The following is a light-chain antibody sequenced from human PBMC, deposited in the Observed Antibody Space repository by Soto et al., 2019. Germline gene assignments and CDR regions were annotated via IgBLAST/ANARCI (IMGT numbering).Light chain of an antibody. Sequence: EIVMTQSQATLSVSPGERATLSCRDSQSVSSNLAWYQQKPGQAPRLLIYGASTRATGIPARFSGSGSGTEFTLTISSLQSEDFVVYHCQQYDGSPRTFGQATKVDIK. CDR1: QSVSSN. V-gene: IGKV3-15*01. J-gene: IGKJ1*01. CDR2: GAS. CDR3: QQYDGSPRT.